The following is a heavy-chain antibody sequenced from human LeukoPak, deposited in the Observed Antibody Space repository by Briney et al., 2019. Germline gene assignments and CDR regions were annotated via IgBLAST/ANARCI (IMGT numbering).Heavy chain of an antibody. J-gene: IGHJ6*03. V-gene: IGHV3-23*01. CDR2: ISGSGGCT. D-gene: IGHD1-1*01. Sequence: GGSLRLSCAASGFTFSSYAMSWVRQAPGKGLEWVSGISGSGGCTYYADSVKGRFTISRDNSKNTLYLQMNSLRAEDTALYYCATTLLRASTYMDVWGKGTTVTVSS. CDR3: ATTLLRASTYMDV. CDR1: GFTFSSYA.